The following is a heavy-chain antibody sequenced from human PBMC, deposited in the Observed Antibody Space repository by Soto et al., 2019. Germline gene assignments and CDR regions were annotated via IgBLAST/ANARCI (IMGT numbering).Heavy chain of an antibody. CDR3: VKDPYDLHPFTY. V-gene: IGHV3-23*01. Sequence: GGSLRLSCAASGFTFSGYAMSWVRQAPGKGLEWVSAISGSGGSTYYAGSVKGRFTISRDTSKNTLFLQMNSLRAEGTAVYYCVKDPYDLHPFTYWGRGTLVTVSS. J-gene: IGHJ4*02. CDR1: GFTFSGYA. CDR2: ISGSGGST. D-gene: IGHD3-3*01.